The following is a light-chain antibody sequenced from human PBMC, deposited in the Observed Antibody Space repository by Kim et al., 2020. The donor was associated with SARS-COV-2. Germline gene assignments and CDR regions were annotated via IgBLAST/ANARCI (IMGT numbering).Light chain of an antibody. V-gene: IGLV1-47*01. J-gene: IGLJ3*02. CDR2: KNG. CDR1: SSNTGSNY. CDR3: AAWDDSLRAGV. Sequence: GQRVILFCSGSSSNTGSNYVSWYQQFPGTAPKLLIYKNGQRPSGVPDRFSGSKSGTSGSLAISGLRSEDEADYYCAAWDDSLRAGVFGGGTQLTVL.